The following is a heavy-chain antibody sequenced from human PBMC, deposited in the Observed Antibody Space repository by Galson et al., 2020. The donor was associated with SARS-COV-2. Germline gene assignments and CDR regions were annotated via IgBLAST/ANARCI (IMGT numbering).Heavy chain of an antibody. Sequence: SETLSLTCAVSGGSITSGTYSWGWIRQPPGKGLEWIGDMHHGGSTYYNPSLKSRVTISVDRSKNQFSLRLSSVTAADTAVYYCARVGGWSNCDSGSGNWFDPWGQGALVTVSS. V-gene: IGHV4-30-2*01. CDR1: GGSITSGTYS. J-gene: IGHJ5*02. CDR2: MHHGGST. CDR3: ARVGGWSNCDSGSGNWFDP. D-gene: IGHD3-10*01.